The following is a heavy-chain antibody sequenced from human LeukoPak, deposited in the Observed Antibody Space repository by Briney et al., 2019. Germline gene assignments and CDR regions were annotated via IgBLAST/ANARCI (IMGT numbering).Heavy chain of an antibody. Sequence: ASVKVSCKASGYTFTGYYMHWVRQAPGQGLEWMGWINPNSGGTSYAQKFRGRVTMTRDTSISTAYMELSRLRSDDTAVYYCATGIVGGDYFDYWGQGSLVTVSS. J-gene: IGHJ4*02. CDR1: GYTFTGYY. V-gene: IGHV1-2*02. CDR3: ATGIVGGDYFDY. D-gene: IGHD1-26*01. CDR2: INPNSGGT.